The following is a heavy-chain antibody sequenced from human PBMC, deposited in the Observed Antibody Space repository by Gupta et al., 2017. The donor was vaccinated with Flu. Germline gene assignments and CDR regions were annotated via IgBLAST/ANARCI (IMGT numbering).Heavy chain of an antibody. CDR2: INPNSGDT. J-gene: IGHJ3*02. V-gene: IGHV1-2*06. Sequence: ARQAPVEWLAWMGRINPNSGDTIYAKKFQGRFIMTRDASVSTAYMKLSWLRSDDTSRYYCASPVLTRDAFDIWGQGSMVTVSS. CDR3: ASPVLTRDAFDI. D-gene: IGHD6-6*01.